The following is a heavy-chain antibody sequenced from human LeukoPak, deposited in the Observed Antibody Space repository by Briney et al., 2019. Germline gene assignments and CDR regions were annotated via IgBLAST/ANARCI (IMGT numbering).Heavy chain of an antibody. J-gene: IGHJ4*02. Sequence: TGGSLRLSCAASGFTFSSYGLNWVRQAPGKGLEWVSFISGSSRYIYYADSMKGRFTISRDNAKKSLYLQMNSLRAEDTAVYYCARSHDYGDQNGVDYWGQGTLVTVSS. CDR2: ISGSSRYI. D-gene: IGHD4-17*01. CDR3: ARSHDYGDQNGVDY. V-gene: IGHV3-21*03. CDR1: GFTFSSYG.